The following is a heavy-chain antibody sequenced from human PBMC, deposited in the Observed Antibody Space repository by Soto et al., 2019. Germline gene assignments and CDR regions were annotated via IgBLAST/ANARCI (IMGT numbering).Heavy chain of an antibody. CDR2: IIPILGIA. CDR1: GGTFSSYT. V-gene: IGHV1-69*02. Sequence: SVKVSCKASGGTFSSYTISWVRQAPGQGLEWMGRIIPILGIANYAQKFQGRVTITADKSTGTAYMELSSLRSEDTAVYYCARLYDTLKGYNWFDPWGQGTLVTVSS. D-gene: IGHD3-9*01. CDR3: ARLYDTLKGYNWFDP. J-gene: IGHJ5*02.